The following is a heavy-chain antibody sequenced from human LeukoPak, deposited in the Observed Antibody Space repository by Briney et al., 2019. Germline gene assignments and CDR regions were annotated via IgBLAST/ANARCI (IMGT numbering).Heavy chain of an antibody. Sequence: PSGTLSLTCTVSGGSISSYYWSWIRQPPGKGLEWIGYIYNSGSTNYAPSLKSRVTISVDTSKNQFSLKLSSVTAADTAVYYCARHCSGGSCYPGYYYYGMDVWGQGTTVTV. V-gene: IGHV4-59*08. J-gene: IGHJ6*02. CDR1: GGSISSYY. D-gene: IGHD2-15*01. CDR2: IYNSGST. CDR3: ARHCSGGSCYPGYYYYGMDV.